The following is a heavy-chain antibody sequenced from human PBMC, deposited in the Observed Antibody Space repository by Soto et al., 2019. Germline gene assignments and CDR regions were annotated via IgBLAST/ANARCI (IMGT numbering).Heavy chain of an antibody. V-gene: IGHV3-23*01. CDR1: GFTFSTYA. CDR3: ARWYQNYYQYGMDV. Sequence: GGSLRLSCAASGFTFSTYAMSWVRQAPGKGLEWVSAISVSGGSTYYVDSVKGRFTISRDNSKNTLYLQMNSLRAEDTAVYYCARWYQNYYQYGMDVWGQGTTVTVSS. J-gene: IGHJ6*02. CDR2: ISVSGGST. D-gene: IGHD2-2*01.